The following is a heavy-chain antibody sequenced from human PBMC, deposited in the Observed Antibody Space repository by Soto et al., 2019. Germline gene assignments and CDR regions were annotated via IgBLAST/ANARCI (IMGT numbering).Heavy chain of an antibody. CDR1: GYTFTGYY. V-gene: IGHV1-2*02. D-gene: IGHD2-2*01. Sequence: ASVKFSFKASGYTFTGYYMHWVRQAPGQVLEWMGWINPNSGGTNYAQKFQGRVTMTRDTSISTAYMELSRLRSDDTAVYYCATHGVVPAAMPYYYYGMDVWGQGTTVTVSS. CDR2: INPNSGGT. CDR3: ATHGVVPAAMPYYYYGMDV. J-gene: IGHJ6*02.